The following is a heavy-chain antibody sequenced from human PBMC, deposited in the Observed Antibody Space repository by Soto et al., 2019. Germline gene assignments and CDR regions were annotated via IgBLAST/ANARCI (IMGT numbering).Heavy chain of an antibody. J-gene: IGHJ4*02. D-gene: IGHD1-26*01. Sequence: EEELVESGGGLVQPGGSLRLTCAVSGFSFRSDWMNWVRQAPGKGLEWVAHTNQDGSEKYYVDSVKGRFTIFRDNAKNSLYRHMNSLRAEDTAVYYCSGGVGDAIWGQGTLVTVSS. CDR3: SGGVGDAI. CDR2: TNQDGSEK. V-gene: IGHV3-7*04. CDR1: GFSFRSDW.